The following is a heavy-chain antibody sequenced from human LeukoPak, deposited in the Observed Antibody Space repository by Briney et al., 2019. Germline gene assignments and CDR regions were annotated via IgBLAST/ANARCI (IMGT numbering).Heavy chain of an antibody. V-gene: IGHV4-59*01. J-gene: IGHJ3*02. CDR1: GGSISSYY. Sequence: PSETLSLTCTVSGGSISSYYWSWIRQPPGKGLEWIGYIYYSGSTNYNPSLKSRVTISVDTSKNQFSLKLSSVTAADTAVYYCARAIYSFYCSSTSCNDAFDIWGQGTMVTVSS. D-gene: IGHD2-2*01. CDR2: IYYSGST. CDR3: ARAIYSFYCSSTSCNDAFDI.